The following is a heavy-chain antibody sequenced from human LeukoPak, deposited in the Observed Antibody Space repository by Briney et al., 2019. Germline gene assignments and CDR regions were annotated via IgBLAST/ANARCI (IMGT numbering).Heavy chain of an antibody. D-gene: IGHD4-17*01. V-gene: IGHV3-30*03. Sequence: GGSLRLSCAASGFTFSSYGMHWVRQAPGKGLEWVAVISYDGSNKYYADSVKGRFTISRDNSKNTLYLQMNSLRAEDTAVYYCARDETVTDAFDYWGQGTLVTVSS. CDR3: ARDETVTDAFDY. J-gene: IGHJ4*02. CDR1: GFTFSSYG. CDR2: ISYDGSNK.